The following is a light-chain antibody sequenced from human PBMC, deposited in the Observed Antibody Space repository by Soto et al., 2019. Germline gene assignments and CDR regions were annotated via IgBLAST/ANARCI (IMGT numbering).Light chain of an antibody. V-gene: IGKV3-11*01. J-gene: IGKJ4*01. CDR1: RSVTTF. Sequence: EIVLTQSPATLSLSPGERATLSCRASRSVTTFLAWYQQKPGQAPRLLIYDASKRATGVPTRFSGSGSGTAFTLAIRSLEPEDFAVYHCQQRTNWPLTFGGGTKVERK. CDR2: DAS. CDR3: QQRTNWPLT.